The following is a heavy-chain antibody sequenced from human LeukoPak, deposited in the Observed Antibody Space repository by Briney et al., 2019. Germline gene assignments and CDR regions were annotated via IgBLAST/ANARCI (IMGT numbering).Heavy chain of an antibody. J-gene: IGHJ6*02. CDR3: ARTYYYDSSGYYPHYGMDV. CDR1: GGSFSGYY. CDR2: INHSGST. V-gene: IGHV4-34*01. Sequence: KASETLSLTCAVYGGSFSGYYWSWIRQPPGKGLEWIGEINHSGSTNYNPSLKSRVTISVDTSKNQFSLKLSSVTAADTAVYYCARTYYYDSSGYYPHYGMDVWGQGTTVTVSS. D-gene: IGHD3-22*01.